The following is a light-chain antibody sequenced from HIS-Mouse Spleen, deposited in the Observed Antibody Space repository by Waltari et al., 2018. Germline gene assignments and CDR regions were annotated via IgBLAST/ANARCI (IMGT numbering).Light chain of an antibody. CDR1: KHASQN. CDR3: QVWDSSTVV. Sequence: SYELTQPLSVPVALRQTVSVTRVAHKHASQNVHWHQQKPGQAPVLVIYRDSNRPSGIPERFAGSNSGNTATLTISRAQAGDEADYYCQVWDSSTVVFGGGTKLTVL. CDR2: RDS. V-gene: IGLV3-9*01. J-gene: IGLJ2*01.